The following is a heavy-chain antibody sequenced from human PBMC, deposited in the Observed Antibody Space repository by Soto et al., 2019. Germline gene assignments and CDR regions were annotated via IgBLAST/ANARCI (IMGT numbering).Heavy chain of an antibody. CDR1: GFNFRSYA. Sequence: EMQLLESGGRLVPPGGSLRLSCAASGFNFRSYAMNWVRQVPGKGLDWVSGISGRGHMTFYADSVKCRFTISRDNSKTTVFLQMNRLRPEDTAIYYCAKDLGFSCYDFDWYFDLWGRGTLVTVSS. CDR3: AKDLGFSCYDFDWYFDL. D-gene: IGHD3-16*01. J-gene: IGHJ2*01. V-gene: IGHV3-23*01. CDR2: ISGRGHMT.